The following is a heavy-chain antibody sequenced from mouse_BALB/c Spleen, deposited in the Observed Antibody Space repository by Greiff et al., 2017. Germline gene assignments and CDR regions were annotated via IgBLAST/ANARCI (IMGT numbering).Heavy chain of an antibody. V-gene: IGHV2-6-7*01. CDR1: GFSLTGYG. CDR2: IGGGGST. J-gene: IGHJ3*01. CDR3: ATYGYVGGFAY. D-gene: IGHD2-2*01. Sequence: VKLEESGPGLVAPSQSLSITCTVSGFSLTGYGVNWVRQPPGKGLEWLGMIGGGGSTDYNSALKSRLSISKDNSKSQVFLKMNSLQTDDTARYCCATYGYVGGFAYWGQGTLVTVSA.